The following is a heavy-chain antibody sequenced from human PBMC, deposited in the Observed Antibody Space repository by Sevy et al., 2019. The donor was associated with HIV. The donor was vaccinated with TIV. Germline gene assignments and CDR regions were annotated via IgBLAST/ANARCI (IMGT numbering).Heavy chain of an antibody. J-gene: IGHJ6*02. D-gene: IGHD3-10*01. Sequence: GGSLRLSCAASGFTFSSYGMHWVRQAPGKGLEWVAFIRYDGSNKYYADSVKGRFTISRDNSKNTLYLQMNSLRAEDTAVYYCAKEPRRYYYGSGSYPNPYYYYYGMDVWGQGTTVTVSS. V-gene: IGHV3-30*02. CDR1: GFTFSSYG. CDR2: IRYDGSNK. CDR3: AKEPRRYYYGSGSYPNPYYYYYGMDV.